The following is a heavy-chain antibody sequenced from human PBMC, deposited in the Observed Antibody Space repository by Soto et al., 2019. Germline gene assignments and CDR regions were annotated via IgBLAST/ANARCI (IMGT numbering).Heavy chain of an antibody. V-gene: IGHV3-48*03. J-gene: IGHJ4*02. CDR2: ISSSGSTI. CDR1: GFTFISYE. Sequence: GWSLRLSCAASGFTFISYEMNWVRQAPGKGLEWVSYISSSGSTIYYADSVKGRFTISRDNAKNSLYLQMNSLRAEDAAVYYCARDEFGLGALDYWGQGTLVTVSS. D-gene: IGHD1-26*01. CDR3: ARDEFGLGALDY.